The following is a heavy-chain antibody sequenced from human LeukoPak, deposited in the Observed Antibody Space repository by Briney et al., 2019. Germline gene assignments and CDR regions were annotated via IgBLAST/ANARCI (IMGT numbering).Heavy chain of an antibody. V-gene: IGHV1-24*01. Sequence: GASVKVSCKVSGYTLTELSMHWVRQAPGKGLEWMGGFDPEDGETIYAQKFQGRVTMTEDTSTDTAYMELSSLRSEDTAVYYCASQLDYFWSGYSPPTDYYMDVWGKGTTVTVSS. CDR2: FDPEDGET. J-gene: IGHJ6*03. CDR1: GYTLTELS. CDR3: ASQLDYFWSGYSPPTDYYMDV. D-gene: IGHD3-3*01.